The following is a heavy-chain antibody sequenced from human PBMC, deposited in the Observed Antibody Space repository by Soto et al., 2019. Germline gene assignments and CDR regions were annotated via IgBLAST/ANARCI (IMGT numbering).Heavy chain of an antibody. CDR1: GFTFSSYA. D-gene: IGHD3-3*01. J-gene: IGHJ6*02. CDR2: ISYDGSNK. CDR3: AKGESGSRYYYGMDV. Sequence: GGSLRLSCAASGFTFSSYAMHWVRQAPGKGLEWVAVISYDGSNKYYADSVKGRFTISRDSSKNTLYLQMNSLRAEDTAVYYCAKGESGSRYYYGMDVWGQGTTVTVSS. V-gene: IGHV3-30-3*01.